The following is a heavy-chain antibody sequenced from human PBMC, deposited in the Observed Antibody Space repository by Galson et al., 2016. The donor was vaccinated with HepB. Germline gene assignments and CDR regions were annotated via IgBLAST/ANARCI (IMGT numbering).Heavy chain of an antibody. Sequence: SLRLSCAASGFSLETYAMSWVRQAPGKGLEWVSFSSGSGGSKHYADSVGGRFSVSRDNAQNILYMQMNTLRAEDTAVYYCARHRYSYGLYFDQWGQGTLVSVSS. CDR1: GFSLETYA. V-gene: IGHV3-23*01. CDR2: SSGSGGSK. J-gene: IGHJ4*02. CDR3: ARHRYSYGLYFDQ. D-gene: IGHD5-18*01.